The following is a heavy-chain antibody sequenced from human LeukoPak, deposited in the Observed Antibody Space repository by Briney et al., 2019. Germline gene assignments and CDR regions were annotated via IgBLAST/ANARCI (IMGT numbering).Heavy chain of an antibody. D-gene: IGHD6-19*01. Sequence: SETLSLTCTVSGGSISSYYWSWIRQPPGKGLEWIGYIYYSGSTNYNPSLKSRVTISVDTSKNQFSLKLSSVTAADTAVYYCARDFGGWYPGLFDYWGQGTLVTVSS. CDR2: IYYSGST. V-gene: IGHV4-59*01. CDR1: GGSISSYY. CDR3: ARDFGGWYPGLFDY. J-gene: IGHJ4*02.